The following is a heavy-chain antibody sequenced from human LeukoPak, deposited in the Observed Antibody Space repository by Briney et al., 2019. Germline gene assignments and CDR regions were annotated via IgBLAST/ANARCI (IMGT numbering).Heavy chain of an antibody. CDR2: NNPNSGGT. CDR1: GYTFTVYT. Sequence: ASVKVSFKASGYTFTVYTIHWVRQAPGQGLEWLGWNNPNSGGTKYAQKFQGRVTMTRDTSISTAYMELTSLTSDATAVYYCAILAYTSDSFWGQGTLVTVSS. CDR3: AILAYTSDSF. D-gene: IGHD3-16*01. V-gene: IGHV1-2*02. J-gene: IGHJ4*02.